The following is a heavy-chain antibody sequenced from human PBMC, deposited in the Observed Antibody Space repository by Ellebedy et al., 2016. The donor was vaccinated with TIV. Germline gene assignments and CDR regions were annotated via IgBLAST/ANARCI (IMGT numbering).Heavy chain of an antibody. CDR1: GFIVSSDY. J-gene: IGHJ4*02. V-gene: IGHV3-66*01. Sequence: PGGSLRLSCAASGFIVSSDYMSWVRQAPGKGLEWVSVIYSDGTTYYVDSVKGRFTISRDDSKNTLYLQMNSLRGEDTAVYYCARGGYRHYWGQGTLVTVSS. D-gene: IGHD1-26*01. CDR3: ARGGYRHY. CDR2: IYSDGTT.